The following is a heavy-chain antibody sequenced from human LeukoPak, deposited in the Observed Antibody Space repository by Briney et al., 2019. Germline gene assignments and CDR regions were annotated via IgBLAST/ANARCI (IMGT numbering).Heavy chain of an antibody. V-gene: IGHV3-30*18. CDR3: AKDVGYSGDDAFDI. Sequence: GRSLRLSCAASGFTFSSYGMHWVRQAPGKGLEWGAVISYDGSNKYYADSVKGRFTISRDNSKNTLYLQMNSLRAEDTAVYYCAKDVGYSGDDAFDIWGQGTMVTVSS. CDR2: ISYDGSNK. J-gene: IGHJ3*02. D-gene: IGHD1-26*01. CDR1: GFTFSSYG.